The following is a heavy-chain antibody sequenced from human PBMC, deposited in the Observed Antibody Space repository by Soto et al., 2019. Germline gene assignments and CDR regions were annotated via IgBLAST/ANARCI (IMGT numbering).Heavy chain of an antibody. CDR2: ITYDGSNK. CDR1: GFNFDNYG. CDR3: AKDRVGGTFYTPLGF. V-gene: IGHV3-30*18. Sequence: GGSLRLSCPASGFNFDNYGMHWVRQAPGKGLEWVAVITYDGSNKYYADCVKGRFTISRDNSKNTLSLHLNTLKPEDTAVYHCAKDRVGGTFYTPLGFWGQGTLVTV. D-gene: IGHD1-7*01. J-gene: IGHJ4*02.